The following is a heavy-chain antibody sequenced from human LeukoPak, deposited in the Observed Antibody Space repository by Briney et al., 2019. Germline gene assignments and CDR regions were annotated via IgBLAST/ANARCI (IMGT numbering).Heavy chain of an antibody. D-gene: IGHD1-26*01. CDR2: IYPGDSDT. V-gene: IGHV5-51*01. CDR3: ARRTSAYYLDVFDI. CDR1: GYSLSSYW. Sequence: GESLKISCKGSGYSLSSYWIAWVRQMPGEGLECMGSIYPGDSDTRYSPSFQGQVTISADKSISTAYLQWSSLKASDTAMYYCARRTSAYYLDVFDIWGQGTMVTVSS. J-gene: IGHJ3*02.